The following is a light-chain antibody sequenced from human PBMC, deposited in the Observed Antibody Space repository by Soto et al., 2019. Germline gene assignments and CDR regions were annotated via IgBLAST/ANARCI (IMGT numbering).Light chain of an antibody. CDR2: WAS. CDR3: QQYYISPVT. CDR1: QSVFYGSKNKNY. J-gene: IGKJ3*01. V-gene: IGKV4-1*01. Sequence: DIVMTQSPDSLAVSLGERATINCKSSQSVFYGSKNKNYLAWYQQKPGQPPKLLIYWASTRESGVPDRFSGSGSGTDFSLTISSLQAEDVAVYYCQQYYISPVTFGPGTRVDVK.